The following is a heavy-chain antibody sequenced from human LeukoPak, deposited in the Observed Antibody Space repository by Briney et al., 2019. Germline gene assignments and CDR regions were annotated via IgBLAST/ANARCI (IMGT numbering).Heavy chain of an antibody. Sequence: GGSLRLSCAASGFTFSSYGMSWVRQAPGKGLEWVSAISGSGGSTYYADSVKGRFTISRDNSKNTLYLQMNSLRAEDTAVYYCAKRPLYGDYCANWFDPWGQGTLVTVSS. CDR1: GFTFSSYG. CDR3: AKRPLYGDYCANWFDP. D-gene: IGHD4-17*01. J-gene: IGHJ5*02. V-gene: IGHV3-23*01. CDR2: ISGSGGST.